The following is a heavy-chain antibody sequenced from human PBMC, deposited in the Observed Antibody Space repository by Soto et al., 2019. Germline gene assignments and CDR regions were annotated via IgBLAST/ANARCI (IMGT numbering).Heavy chain of an antibody. CDR2: ISSSSSTI. CDR1: GFTFSSYS. V-gene: IGHV3-48*01. D-gene: IGHD2-15*01. CDR3: ATTPRLLGYCSGGSCYLDY. J-gene: IGHJ4*02. Sequence: GGSLRLSCAASGFTFSSYSMNWVRQAPGKGLEWVSYISSSSSTIYYADSVKGRFTISRDNAKNSLYLQMNSLRAEDTAVYYCATTPRLLGYCSGGSCYLDYWGQGTLVTVSS.